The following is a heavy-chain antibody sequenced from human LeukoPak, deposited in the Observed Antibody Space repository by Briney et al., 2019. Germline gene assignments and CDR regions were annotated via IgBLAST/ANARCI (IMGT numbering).Heavy chain of an antibody. Sequence: GGSLRLSCAASGFTFSSYAMSWVRQAPGKGLEWVSAISGSGGGTYYADSVKGRFTISRDNSKNTLYLQMNSLRAEDTAVYYCAKDLNWNRYYYYYGMDVWGQGTTVTVS. CDR1: GFTFSSYA. V-gene: IGHV3-23*01. CDR2: ISGSGGGT. J-gene: IGHJ6*02. CDR3: AKDLNWNRYYYYYGMDV. D-gene: IGHD1-20*01.